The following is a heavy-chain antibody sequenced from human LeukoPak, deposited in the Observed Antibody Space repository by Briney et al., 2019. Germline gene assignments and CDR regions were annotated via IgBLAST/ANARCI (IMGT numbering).Heavy chain of an antibody. CDR1: GFTFSSYT. J-gene: IGHJ3*02. V-gene: IGHV3-48*01. CDR3: ARMIGSDYDPYDAFDI. Sequence: GGSLRLSCAASGFTFSSYTMNWVRQPPGKGLEWVSNIGTSSTTIYYADSVKGRFTISRDNAKNSLYLQMNSLRADDTAVYYCARMIGSDYDPYDAFDIWGQGTMVTVSS. D-gene: IGHD3-22*01. CDR2: IGTSSTTI.